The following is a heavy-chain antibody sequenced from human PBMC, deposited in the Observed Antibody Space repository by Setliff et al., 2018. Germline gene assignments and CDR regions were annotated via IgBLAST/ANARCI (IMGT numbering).Heavy chain of an antibody. Sequence: PGGSLRLSCVASGFTFTSYVMTWVRQAPGKGLEWVSAMSGSGGSINYADSVKGRFTISRDNSKNTLCLQMDSLRDDDTAVYYCARDQFRNSGGLYSWGQGTLVTVSS. D-gene: IGHD1-7*01. J-gene: IGHJ5*02. V-gene: IGHV3-23*01. CDR3: ARDQFRNSGGLYS. CDR1: GFTFTSYV. CDR2: MSGSGGSI.